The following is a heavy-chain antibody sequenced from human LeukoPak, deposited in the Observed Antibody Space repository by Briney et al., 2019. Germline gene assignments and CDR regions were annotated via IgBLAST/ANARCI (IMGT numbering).Heavy chain of an antibody. CDR1: GDSFSTYY. V-gene: IGHV4-59*01. D-gene: IGHD5-12*01. J-gene: IGHJ4*02. Sequence: SETLSLTCTLSGDSFSTYYWSWIRQPPGKGLEWIGYIYHSGSTNYNPSLKRRVTISVDTSKNQFSLKLSSVTAADTAVYYCARSGGYASPIGYWGQGALVTVSS. CDR3: ARSGGYASPIGY. CDR2: IYHSGST.